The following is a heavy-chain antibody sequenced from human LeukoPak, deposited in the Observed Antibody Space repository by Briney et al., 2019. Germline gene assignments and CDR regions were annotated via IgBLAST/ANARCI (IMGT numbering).Heavy chain of an antibody. CDR2: IYTSGST. CDR1: GGSISSYY. Sequence: SETLSLTCTVSGGSISSYYWSWIRQPAGKGLEWIGRIYTSGSTNYNPSLKSRVTMSVDTSKNQFSLKLSSVTAADTAVYYCARDSYNRNYVFFDPWGQGTLVTVSS. CDR3: ARDSYNRNYVFFDP. V-gene: IGHV4-4*07. J-gene: IGHJ5*02. D-gene: IGHD1-7*01.